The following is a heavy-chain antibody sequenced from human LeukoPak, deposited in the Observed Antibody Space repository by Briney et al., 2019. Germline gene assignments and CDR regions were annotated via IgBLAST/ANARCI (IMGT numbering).Heavy chain of an antibody. CDR2: ISAYNGNT. D-gene: IGHD3-10*01. CDR3: ARERGITMVRGVMFYYGMDV. Sequence: GASVKVSCKASGYTFTSYGISWVRQAPGQGLEWMGWISAYNGNTNYAQKLQGRVTMTTDTSTGTAYMELRSLRSDDTAVYYCARERGITMVRGVMFYYGMDVWGQGTTVTVSS. J-gene: IGHJ6*02. CDR1: GYTFTSYG. V-gene: IGHV1-18*01.